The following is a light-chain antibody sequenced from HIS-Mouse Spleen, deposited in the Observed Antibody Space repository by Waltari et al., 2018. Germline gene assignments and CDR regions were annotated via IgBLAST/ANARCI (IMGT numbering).Light chain of an antibody. J-gene: IGLJ3*02. Sequence: QSVLTQPPSASGTPGQRVTISCSGSSPNIGSNTLNWYQQLPAPAPKLLIYSNKQRPSGVPDRFSGSKSGTSASLAISGLQSEDEADYYCAAWDDSLSRVFGGGTKLTVL. CDR3: AAWDDSLSRV. V-gene: IGLV1-44*01. CDR2: SNK. CDR1: SPNIGSNT.